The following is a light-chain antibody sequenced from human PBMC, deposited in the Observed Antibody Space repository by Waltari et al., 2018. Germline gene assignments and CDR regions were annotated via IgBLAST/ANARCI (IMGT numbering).Light chain of an antibody. J-gene: IGLJ2*01. CDR3: QSYDSSLSAVV. V-gene: IGLV1-40*01. Sequence: QSVLTLPPPVSGTPGRRATHFSCGRRSHIRDGQIIPWYQQLQGTDPKHLMYANTSRPAGVPDRFSGSKSGTSAALAITGLQAEDEAEYYCQSYDSSLSAVVFGGGTKLTVL. CDR1: RSHIRDGQI. CDR2: ANT.